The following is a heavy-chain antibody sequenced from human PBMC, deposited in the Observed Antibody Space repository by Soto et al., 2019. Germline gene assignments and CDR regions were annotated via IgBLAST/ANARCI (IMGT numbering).Heavy chain of an antibody. CDR1: EFTFSSYG. Sequence: QVQLVESGGGVVQPGRSLRLSCAASEFTFSSYGMHWVRQAPGKGLEWVAVIWYDGSNKYYADPVKGRFTISRDNSKNTLYLQMNSLRAEDTAVYYCAREDYGSGSFDYWGQGTLVTVSS. CDR2: IWYDGSNK. V-gene: IGHV3-33*01. CDR3: AREDYGSGSFDY. D-gene: IGHD3-10*01. J-gene: IGHJ4*02.